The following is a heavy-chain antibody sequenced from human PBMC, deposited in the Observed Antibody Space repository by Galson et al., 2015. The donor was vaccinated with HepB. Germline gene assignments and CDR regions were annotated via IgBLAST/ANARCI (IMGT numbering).Heavy chain of an antibody. CDR3: ARVPNRGSYQRLVY. J-gene: IGHJ4*02. CDR2: ISAYNGNT. V-gene: IGHV1-18*01. D-gene: IGHD1-26*01. Sequence: SVKVSCKASGYTFTSYGISWVRQAPGQGLEWMGWISAYNGNTNYAQKLQGRVTMTTDTSTSTAYMELRSLRSDDTAVYYCARVPNRGSYQRLVYWGQGTLVTVSS. CDR1: GYTFTSYG.